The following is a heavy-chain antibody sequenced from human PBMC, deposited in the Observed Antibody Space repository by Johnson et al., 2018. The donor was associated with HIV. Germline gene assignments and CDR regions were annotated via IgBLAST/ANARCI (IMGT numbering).Heavy chain of an antibody. V-gene: IGHV3-33*08. CDR1: GFTFSSYG. Sequence: QVQLVESGGGLVQPGGSLRLSCAASGFTFSSYGMHWVRQAPGKGLEWVAVIWYDGSNKYYADSVKGRFTISRDNSKNTLYLQMNSLRAEDTAVYYCVRESSKVPGIISAFDFWGHGTMVTVSS. D-gene: IGHD3-10*01. CDR2: IWYDGSNK. J-gene: IGHJ3*01. CDR3: VRESSKVPGIISAFDF.